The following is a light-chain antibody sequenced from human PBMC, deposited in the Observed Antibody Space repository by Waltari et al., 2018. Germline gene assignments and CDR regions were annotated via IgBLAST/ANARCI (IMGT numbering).Light chain of an antibody. CDR3: QQYNRYPYT. Sequence: DIQMTQSPSTLSASVGDRVTITCRASQSFSSWLAWYQQKPGKAPNLLIYEASTLGSGLPSRFSGSGSGTEFTLTISSLQPDDSATYFCQQYNRYPYTFGQGTKLEIK. V-gene: IGKV1-5*03. CDR1: QSFSSW. J-gene: IGKJ2*01. CDR2: EAS.